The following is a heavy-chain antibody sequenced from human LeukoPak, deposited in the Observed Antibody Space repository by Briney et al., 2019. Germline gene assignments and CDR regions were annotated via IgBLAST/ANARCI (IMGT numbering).Heavy chain of an antibody. V-gene: IGHV1-46*01. J-gene: IGHJ4*02. CDR2: INPSGGST. Sequence: ASVKVSCKASGYTFTSYYMHWVRQAPGQGLEWMGIINPSGGSTSYAQKFQGRVTMTRDTSKNQFSLKLSSVTAADTAEYYCARMGAVGNPFDYWGQGTLVTVSS. CDR1: GYTFTSYY. CDR3: ARMGAVGNPFDY. D-gene: IGHD6-13*01.